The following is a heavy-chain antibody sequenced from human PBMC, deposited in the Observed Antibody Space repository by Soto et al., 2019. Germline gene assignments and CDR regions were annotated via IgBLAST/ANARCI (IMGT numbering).Heavy chain of an antibody. Sequence: GGSLRLSGAASGFTFSSYWMSWVRQAPGKGLEWVANIKQDGSEKYYLDSVKGRLTITKDNAKNSLYLQMNSLRAEDTAVYYCARDAPPIVYDFWSGYYPGPIDYWGQGTLVTVSS. D-gene: IGHD3-3*01. CDR3: ARDAPPIVYDFWSGYYPGPIDY. CDR1: GFTFSSYW. CDR2: IKQDGSEK. J-gene: IGHJ4*02. V-gene: IGHV3-7*01.